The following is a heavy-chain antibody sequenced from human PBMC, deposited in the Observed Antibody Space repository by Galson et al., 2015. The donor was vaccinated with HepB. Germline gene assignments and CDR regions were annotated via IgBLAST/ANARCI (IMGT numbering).Heavy chain of an antibody. J-gene: IGHJ4*02. CDR1: GFTFSGYS. D-gene: IGHD3-10*01. Sequence: SLRLSCAASGFTFSGYSMNWVRQAPGEGLEWVSYISTRGTSVSYADAVKGRFTVSRDNAKNSLYLQMNNRRAEDTAVYYCARLFPNSGSDSYYPWLYDFDYWGQGTLVTVSS. V-gene: IGHV3-48*04. CDR3: ARLFPNSGSDSYYPWLYDFDY. CDR2: ISTRGTSV.